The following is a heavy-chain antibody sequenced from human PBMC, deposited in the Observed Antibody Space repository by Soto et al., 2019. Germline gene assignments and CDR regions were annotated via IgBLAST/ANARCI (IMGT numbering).Heavy chain of an antibody. D-gene: IGHD3-16*01. CDR2: IRTRSSDYAT. Sequence: EVQLVESGGGLVLPGESLKLSCAASGFAFNGFALHWIRQAPGKRLEWLGRIRTRSSDYATEYGASVRGRFTISRDDSQKTAYLQMKCMETEDTAMYYCARLRASWANDAFEVWGLGTLVIVSS. CDR3: ARLRASWANDAFEV. CDR1: GFAFNGFA. V-gene: IGHV3-73*02. J-gene: IGHJ3*01.